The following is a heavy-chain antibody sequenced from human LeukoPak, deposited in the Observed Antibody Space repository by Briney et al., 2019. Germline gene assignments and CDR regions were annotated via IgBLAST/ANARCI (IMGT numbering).Heavy chain of an antibody. CDR1: GFTVSSNY. Sequence: GGSLRLSCAASGFTVSSNYMSWVRQAPGKGLEWVSVIYSGGSTYYADYVKGRFTISRDNSKNTLYLQMNSLRAEDTAVYYCARATVEMATITFDYWGQGTLVTVSS. V-gene: IGHV3-53*01. CDR2: IYSGGST. D-gene: IGHD5-24*01. J-gene: IGHJ4*02. CDR3: ARATVEMATITFDY.